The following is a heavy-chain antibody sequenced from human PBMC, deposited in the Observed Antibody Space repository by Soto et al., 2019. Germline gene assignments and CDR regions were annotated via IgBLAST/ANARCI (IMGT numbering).Heavy chain of an antibody. Sequence: SETLSLTCAVSGGSISSYYWSWIRQPPGKGLEWIGYIYYSGSTNYNPPLKSRVTISVDTSKNQFSLKLSSVTAADTAVYYCARLNDDDAFDIWGQGTMVTVSS. CDR3: ARLNDDDAFDI. CDR1: GGSISSYY. D-gene: IGHD1-1*01. V-gene: IGHV4-59*01. CDR2: IYYSGST. J-gene: IGHJ3*02.